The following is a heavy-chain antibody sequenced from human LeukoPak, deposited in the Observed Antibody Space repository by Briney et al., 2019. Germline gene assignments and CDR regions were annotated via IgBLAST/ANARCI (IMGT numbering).Heavy chain of an antibody. CDR2: SYFRGST. J-gene: IGHJ5*02. V-gene: IGHV4-39*07. D-gene: IGHD6-19*01. CDR3: AREKHSSGWSRGSTPP. Sequence: PSETLSLTCTVSGDSLSSSNTYYWGWIRQPPGKGLEWIGSSYFRGSTYSSPSLKSRVTISVDTSKNQFSLKLSSVTAADTAVYYCAREKHSSGWSRGSTPPWGQGTLVTVSS. CDR1: GDSLSSSNTYY.